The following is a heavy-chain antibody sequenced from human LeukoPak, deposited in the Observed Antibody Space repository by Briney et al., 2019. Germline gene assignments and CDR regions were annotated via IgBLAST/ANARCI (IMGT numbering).Heavy chain of an antibody. CDR2: INSDGSST. J-gene: IGHJ4*02. Sequence: SCKASGYTFTGYYMHWVRQAPGKGLVWVSRINSDGSSTSYADSVKGRFTISRDNAKNTLYLQMNSLRAEDTAVYYCARAPYDFWSGYLDYWGQGTLVTVSS. D-gene: IGHD3-3*01. CDR1: GYTFTGYY. CDR3: ARAPYDFWSGYLDY. V-gene: IGHV3-74*01.